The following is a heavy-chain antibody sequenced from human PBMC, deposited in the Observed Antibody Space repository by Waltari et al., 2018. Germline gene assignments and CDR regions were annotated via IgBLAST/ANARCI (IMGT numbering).Heavy chain of an antibody. Sequence: EVQLVQSGAEVKKPGATVKISCKVSGYNFTDYYMHWVQQAPGKGLEWMGLVDPEDGETIYAEKFQGRVTITADTSTDTAYMELSSLRSEDTAVYYCATPGGVVVISDYYGMDVWGQGTTVTVSS. CDR3: ATPGGVVVISDYYGMDV. CDR1: GYNFTDYY. D-gene: IGHD3-22*01. V-gene: IGHV1-69-2*01. CDR2: VDPEDGET. J-gene: IGHJ6*02.